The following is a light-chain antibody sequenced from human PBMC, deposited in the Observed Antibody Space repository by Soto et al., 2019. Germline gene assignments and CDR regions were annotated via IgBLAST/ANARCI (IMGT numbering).Light chain of an antibody. CDR1: HSISSW. V-gene: IGKV1-5*01. CDR3: QQYQSYWT. CDR2: DAS. Sequence: DIQMTQSPSSLSASVGDRVIITCRASHSISSWLALYQQKPGKVPNLLIYDASNLESGVPSRFSGSGSGTEFTLTISSLQPDDFATYYCQQYQSYWTFGQGTKVDI. J-gene: IGKJ1*01.